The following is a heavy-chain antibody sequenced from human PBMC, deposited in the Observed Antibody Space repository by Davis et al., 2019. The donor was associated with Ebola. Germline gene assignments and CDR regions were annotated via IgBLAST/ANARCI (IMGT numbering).Heavy chain of an antibody. CDR2: ISGSGGST. Sequence: GESLKISCAASGFIFSSYVMRWVRQAPGKGLEWVSAISGSGGSTYYADSVKGRFTISRDNSKNTLYLQMNSLRAEDRAVYYCAGDKDGYNYYFDYWGQGTLVTVSS. J-gene: IGHJ4*02. CDR1: GFIFSSYV. D-gene: IGHD5-24*01. CDR3: AGDKDGYNYYFDY. V-gene: IGHV3-23*01.